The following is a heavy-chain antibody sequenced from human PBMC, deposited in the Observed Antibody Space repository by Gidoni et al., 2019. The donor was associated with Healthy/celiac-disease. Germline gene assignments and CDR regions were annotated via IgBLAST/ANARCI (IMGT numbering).Heavy chain of an antibody. Sequence: QVQLVESGGGVVQPGGSLRLSCAASGFPFSSYGMHWVRQAPGKGLEWVAFIRYDGSNKYYADSVKGRFTISRDNSKNTLYLQMNSLRAEDTAVYYCAKAPPSYSYIDYWGQGTLVTVSS. CDR3: AKAPPSYSYIDY. J-gene: IGHJ4*02. CDR2: IRYDGSNK. D-gene: IGHD1-26*01. CDR1: GFPFSSYG. V-gene: IGHV3-30*02.